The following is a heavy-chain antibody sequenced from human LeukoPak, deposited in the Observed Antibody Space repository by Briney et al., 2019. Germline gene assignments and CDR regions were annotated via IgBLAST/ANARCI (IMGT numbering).Heavy chain of an antibody. V-gene: IGHV3-30*04. CDR3: ARVHWSGGGYFDY. D-gene: IGHD3-10*01. Sequence: GGSLSLSCAASGFTFSSYAMHWVRPAPGKGVGWVAVISYDGTNKYYADSVKGRFTISRDNSKNTLYLQMNSLRAEDTAVYYCARVHWSGGGYFDYWGQGTLVTVSS. J-gene: IGHJ4*02. CDR2: ISYDGTNK. CDR1: GFTFSSYA.